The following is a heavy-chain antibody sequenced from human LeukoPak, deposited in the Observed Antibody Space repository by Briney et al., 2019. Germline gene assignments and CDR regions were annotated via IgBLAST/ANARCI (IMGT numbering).Heavy chain of an antibody. D-gene: IGHD2-8*02. Sequence: SETLSLTCTVSGDSISNGVKYWSWIRQHPGRGLEWIGYIYHSGRSYYNPSLKSRITLSVDTSKNQFSLNLSSVTAADTAVYYCARDQVECTGGTCQSRVGFDFWGQGTLVTVSS. CDR3: ARDQVECTGGTCQSRVGFDF. CDR1: GDSISNGVKY. V-gene: IGHV4-31*03. J-gene: IGHJ4*02. CDR2: IYHSGRS.